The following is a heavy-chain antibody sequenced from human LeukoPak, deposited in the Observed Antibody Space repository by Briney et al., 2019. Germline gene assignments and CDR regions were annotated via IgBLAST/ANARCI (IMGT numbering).Heavy chain of an antibody. V-gene: IGHV4-39*01. CDR3: AKAPFSRGYSYGFNAFDM. CDR2: ISYSGST. D-gene: IGHD5-18*01. Sequence: PSETLSLTCTVSGGSVSSSSCFWGWIRQPLGKGLEWIGSISYSGSTYYNPSLKSRVTMPVDTSKNQFSLRLNSVTAADTAVYYCAKAPFSRGYSYGFNAFDMWAQGTLVTVSS. CDR1: GGSVSSSSCF. J-gene: IGHJ3*02.